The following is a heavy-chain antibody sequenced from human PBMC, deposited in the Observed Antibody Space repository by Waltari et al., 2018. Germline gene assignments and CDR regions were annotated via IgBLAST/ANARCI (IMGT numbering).Heavy chain of an antibody. D-gene: IGHD3-22*01. CDR3: ARLPTKYFDSLGWGFFDQ. CDR2: LRNTGGT. CDR1: GDFLRADH. V-gene: IGHV4-59*08. Sequence: HVQLQESGPGLVKPSETLSLTCTVPGDFLRADHWTWIRQAPGKGLEWIAYLRNTGGTKCTPSLESRVTVSAVTSKKQFSLRLTSVTAADTAVYYCARLPTKYFDSLGWGFFDQWGQGILVTVSS. J-gene: IGHJ4*02.